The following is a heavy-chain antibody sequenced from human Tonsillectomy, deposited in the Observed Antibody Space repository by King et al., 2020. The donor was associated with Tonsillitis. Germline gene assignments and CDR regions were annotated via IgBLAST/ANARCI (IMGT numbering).Heavy chain of an antibody. CDR2: INSDASST. V-gene: IGHV3-74*02. CDR3: ARGYSGTDRIDY. J-gene: IGHJ4*02. Sequence: VQLVESGGGLVQPGGSLRLSCAAARFTFTSYWMHWVRQAPGKGLIWVARINSDASSTSYADSVKGRFTISRDNAKNTLYLQMNRLRAEDTAVYYGARGYSGTDRIDYWGQGTLVTVSS. D-gene: IGHD1-26*01. CDR1: RFTFTSYW.